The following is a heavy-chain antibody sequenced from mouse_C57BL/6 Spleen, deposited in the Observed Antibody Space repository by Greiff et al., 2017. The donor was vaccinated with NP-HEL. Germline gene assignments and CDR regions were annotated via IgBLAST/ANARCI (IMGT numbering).Heavy chain of an antibody. CDR1: GYTFTDYN. CDR2: INPNNGGT. J-gene: IGHJ2*01. CDR3: ARERSLFDY. D-gene: IGHD6-1*01. Sequence: VHVKQSGPELVKPGASVKIPCKASGYTFTDYNMDWVKQSHGKSLEWIGDINPNNGGTIYNQKFKGKATLTVDKSSSTAYMELRGLTSEDTAVYYCARERSLFDYGGQGTTLTVSS. V-gene: IGHV1-18*01.